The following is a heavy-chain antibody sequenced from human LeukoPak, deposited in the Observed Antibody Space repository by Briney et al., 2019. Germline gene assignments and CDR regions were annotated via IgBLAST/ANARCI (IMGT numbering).Heavy chain of an antibody. V-gene: IGHV5-51*01. CDR2: IYPGDSNT. Sequence: GESLKISCKGSGYSFTSYWITWVRQMPGKGLELMGIIYPGDSNTKYSPSFQGQVTTSADKSISTAYLQWSSLKASDTAMYYCARQGSGYSPTYYYYMDVWGKGTTVTISS. CDR3: ARQGSGYSPTYYYYMDV. CDR1: GYSFTSYW. D-gene: IGHD5-18*01. J-gene: IGHJ6*03.